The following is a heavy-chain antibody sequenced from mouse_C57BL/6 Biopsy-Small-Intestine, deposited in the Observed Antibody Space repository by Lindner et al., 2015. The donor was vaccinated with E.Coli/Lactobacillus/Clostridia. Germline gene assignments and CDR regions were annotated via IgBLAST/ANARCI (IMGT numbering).Heavy chain of an antibody. CDR3: ARWVYFDY. Sequence: VQLQESGPELVKPGASVKMSCKASGYAFSSSWMNWVKQRPGKGLEWIGRTYPGDGDTNYNGKFKAKATLTADRSSSTAYIQLSSLTSEDSAVYFCARWVYFDYWGQGTTLTVSS. V-gene: IGHV1-82*01. CDR2: TYPGDGDT. J-gene: IGHJ2*01. CDR1: GYAFSSSW.